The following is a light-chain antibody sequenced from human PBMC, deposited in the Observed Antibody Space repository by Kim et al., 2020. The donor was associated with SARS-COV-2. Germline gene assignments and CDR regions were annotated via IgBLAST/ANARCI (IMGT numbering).Light chain of an antibody. CDR1: QSVINY. CDR2: DTS. Sequence: EIVLTQSPVTLSLSPGERATLSCRASQSVINYLAWYQQKPGQPPRLLIYDTSDRATGIPARFSGSGSGTDFTLTISSLEPEDFAVYYCQQRFRGPATVGGGTKVDIK. V-gene: IGKV3-11*01. J-gene: IGKJ4*01. CDR3: QQRFRGPAT.